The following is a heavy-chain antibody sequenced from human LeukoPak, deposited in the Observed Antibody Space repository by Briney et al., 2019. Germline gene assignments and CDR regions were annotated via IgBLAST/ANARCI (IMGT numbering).Heavy chain of an antibody. CDR2: INNDGSST. J-gene: IGHJ4*02. Sequence: GGSLRLSCAASGFIFSSYWMHWVRQAPGKGLVWVSHINNDGSSTNYADSVKGRFTISRDNAKNTLYLQMNSLRAEDTAVYYCARTVVAATADYWGQGTLVTVSS. D-gene: IGHD2-15*01. CDR3: ARTVVAATADY. CDR1: GFIFSSYW. V-gene: IGHV3-74*01.